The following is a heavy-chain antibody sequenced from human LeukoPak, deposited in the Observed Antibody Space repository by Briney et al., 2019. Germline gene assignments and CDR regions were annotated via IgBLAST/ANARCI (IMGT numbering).Heavy chain of an antibody. V-gene: IGHV4-34*01. D-gene: IGHD4-4*01. CDR3: ARAAYYSNYDYYGMDV. Sequence: SETLSLTCAVYGGSFSGYYWSWIRQPPGKGLEWIGEINHSGSTNYSPSLKSRVTISVDTSKNQFSLKLSSVTAADTAVYYCARAAYYSNYDYYGMDVWGQGTTVTVSS. J-gene: IGHJ6*02. CDR1: GGSFSGYY. CDR2: INHSGST.